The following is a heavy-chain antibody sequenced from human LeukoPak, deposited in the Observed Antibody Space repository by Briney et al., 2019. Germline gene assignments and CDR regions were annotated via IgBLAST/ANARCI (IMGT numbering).Heavy chain of an antibody. J-gene: IGHJ4*02. CDR1: GFTFSNYA. Sequence: PGGSLRLSCAASGFTFSNYAMRWVRQAPGKGLEWVSYISGTGDNTQYADSVKGRFTISRDNSKNTVSLQINNLRAEDTAVYYCARGYSGDDDFFHWGQGTLVTVSS. CDR3: ARGYSGDDDFFH. CDR2: ISGTGDNT. D-gene: IGHD5-12*01. V-gene: IGHV3-23*01.